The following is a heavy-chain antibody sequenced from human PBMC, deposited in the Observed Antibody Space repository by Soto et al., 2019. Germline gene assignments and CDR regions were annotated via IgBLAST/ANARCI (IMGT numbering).Heavy chain of an antibody. Sequence: PGESLKISCKGSGYSFTSYWIGWVRQMPGKGLEWMGIIYPGDSDTRYSPSFQGQVTISADKSISTAYLQWSSLKASDTAMYYCVRLGSSGIQSVYYYYGMDVWGQGTTVTVSS. CDR1: GYSFTSYW. V-gene: IGHV5-51*01. D-gene: IGHD6-19*01. J-gene: IGHJ6*02. CDR2: IYPGDSDT. CDR3: VRLGSSGIQSVYYYYGMDV.